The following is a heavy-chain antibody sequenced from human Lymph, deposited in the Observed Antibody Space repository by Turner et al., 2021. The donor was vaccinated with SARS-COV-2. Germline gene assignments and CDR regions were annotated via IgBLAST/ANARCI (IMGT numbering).Heavy chain of an antibody. CDR3: ARSSIAARSWFDP. V-gene: IGHV3-30-3*01. D-gene: IGHD6-6*01. Sequence: QVQLVESGGGVVQPGRSLRLCCAASGFTFSSYDRHWVRQAPGKGLEWVAVISYDGSNKYYADSVKGRFTISRDNSKNTLYLQMNSLRAEDTAVNYCARSSIAARSWFDPWGQGTLVTVSS. J-gene: IGHJ5*02. CDR1: GFTFSSYD. CDR2: ISYDGSNK.